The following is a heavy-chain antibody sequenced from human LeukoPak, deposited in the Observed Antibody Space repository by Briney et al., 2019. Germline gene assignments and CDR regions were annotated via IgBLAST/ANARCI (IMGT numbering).Heavy chain of an antibody. V-gene: IGHV1-2*02. Sequence: ASVRVSCKASGYTFTAYYIHWIRQAPGQGPEWMGWINPQTGGTKSAPNFQGRVAMTRDTSIFTVYLDLAGLRSDDTAVYYCARGDTFWSGPLSDYWGQGTLVTVSS. CDR1: GYTFTAYY. CDR2: INPQTGGT. D-gene: IGHD3-3*01. J-gene: IGHJ4*02. CDR3: ARGDTFWSGPLSDY.